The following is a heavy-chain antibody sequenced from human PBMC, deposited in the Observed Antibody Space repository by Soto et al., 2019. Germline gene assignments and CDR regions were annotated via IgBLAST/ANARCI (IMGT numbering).Heavy chain of an antibody. J-gene: IGHJ4*02. Sequence: QVQLVQSGAEVKKPGASVKVLCKASGYTFTNYGISWVRQAPGQGLEWMGWISPYNGNTNYAQKVQGRVLMTTDTSSRNADNDLRSLSSGDTAVYYCTRTTVYDDYDFDYSGQVTLITITS. CDR3: TRTTVYDDYDFDY. CDR2: ISPYNGNT. V-gene: IGHV1-18*04. D-gene: IGHD4-17*01. CDR1: GYTFTNYG.